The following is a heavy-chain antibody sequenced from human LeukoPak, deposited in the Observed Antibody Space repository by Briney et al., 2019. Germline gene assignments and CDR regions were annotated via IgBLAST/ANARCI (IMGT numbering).Heavy chain of an antibody. Sequence: GGSLRLSCAASGFTFSHYSMNWVRQAPGKGLEWVSSISSSSSYIYYADSVKGRFTISRDNAKNSLYLQMNSLRTEDTALYYCAKESDYGDYGVDYWGQGTLVTVSS. D-gene: IGHD4-17*01. J-gene: IGHJ4*02. V-gene: IGHV3-21*04. CDR2: ISSSSSYI. CDR3: AKESDYGDYGVDY. CDR1: GFTFSHYS.